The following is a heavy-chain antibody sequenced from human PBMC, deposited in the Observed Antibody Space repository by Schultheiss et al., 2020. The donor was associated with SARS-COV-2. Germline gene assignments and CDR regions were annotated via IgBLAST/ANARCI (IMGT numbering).Heavy chain of an antibody. J-gene: IGHJ4*02. V-gene: IGHV3-23*01. CDR2: ISGSGGNT. D-gene: IGHD3-22*01. Sequence: GESLKISCTASGFAFGDYAMSWVRQAPGKGLEWVSTISGSGGNTYYADSVKGRFTISRDNSKNTLYLQMNSLRGEDTAVYYCARDSDTMIVVVMAYWGQGTLVTVSS. CDR3: ARDSDTMIVVVMAY. CDR1: GFAFGDYA.